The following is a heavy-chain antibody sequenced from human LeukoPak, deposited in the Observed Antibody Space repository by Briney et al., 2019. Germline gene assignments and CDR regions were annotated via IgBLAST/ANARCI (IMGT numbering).Heavy chain of an antibody. CDR1: GFTFSSYS. D-gene: IGHD3-22*01. Sequence: GGSLRLSCAASGFTFSSYSMNWVRQAPGKGLEWVSSISSSSSYIYYADSVKGRFTISRDNAKNSLYLQMNSLRAEDTAVYYCARDLYYYDSSGHQGIWFDPWGQGTLVTVSS. CDR3: ARDLYYYDSSGHQGIWFDP. V-gene: IGHV3-21*01. J-gene: IGHJ5*02. CDR2: ISSSSSYI.